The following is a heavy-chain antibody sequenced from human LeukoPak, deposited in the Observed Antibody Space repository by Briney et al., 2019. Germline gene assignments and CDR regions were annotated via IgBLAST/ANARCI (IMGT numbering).Heavy chain of an antibody. V-gene: IGHV1-69*13. Sequence: GASVKVSCKASGGTFSSYAISWVRQAPGQGLEWMGGIIPIFGTANYAQKFQGRVTITADESTSTAYMELSSLRSEDTAVYYCARGTAGGATYYYYGMDVWGQGTTVTVSS. CDR2: IIPIFGTA. CDR1: GGTFSSYA. J-gene: IGHJ6*02. D-gene: IGHD6-25*01. CDR3: ARGTAGGATYYYYGMDV.